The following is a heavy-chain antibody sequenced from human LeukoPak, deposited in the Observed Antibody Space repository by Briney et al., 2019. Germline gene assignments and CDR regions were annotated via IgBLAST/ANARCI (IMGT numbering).Heavy chain of an antibody. V-gene: IGHV1-18*01. CDR3: VRDTTREWEPWPYYFDY. Sequence: ASMKVSCKASGYRFNIYGISWVRQAPGQGLEWMGWISAWNGNRNFAQKFQDRITLTTHTSASTAYMALKRLISDDTDVYYCVRDTTREWEPWPYYFDYWGQGTLVTVSS. J-gene: IGHJ4*02. CDR2: ISAWNGNR. D-gene: IGHD1-26*01. CDR1: GYRFNIYG.